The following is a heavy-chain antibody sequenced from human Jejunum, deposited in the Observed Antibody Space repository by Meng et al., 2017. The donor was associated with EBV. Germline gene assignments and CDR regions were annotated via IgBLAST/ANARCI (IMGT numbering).Heavy chain of an antibody. Sequence: QVQLRESGPGPVKPSETLSLTCTVSCGSVSSGGYYWSWIRQPPGKGLEWIGYIYNSESTNYKSSLKSRVTISADTSKNQFSLRLSSVTAADTAVYYCARDQNGSYFAYWGQGTLVTVSS. CDR3: ARDQNGSYFAY. J-gene: IGHJ4*02. V-gene: IGHV4-61*08. CDR2: IYNSEST. D-gene: IGHD1-26*01. CDR1: CGSVSSGGYY.